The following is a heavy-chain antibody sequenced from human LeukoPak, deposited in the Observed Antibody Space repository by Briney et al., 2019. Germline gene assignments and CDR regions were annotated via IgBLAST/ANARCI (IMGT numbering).Heavy chain of an antibody. Sequence: SETLSLTCTVSGGSISSGGYYWSWIRQHPGKGLEWIGYIYYSGSTYYNPSLKSRVTISVDTSKNQFSLKLSSVTAADTAVYYCARGLGVTDIYYYWGQGTLVTVSS. CDR1: GGSISSGGYY. V-gene: IGHV4-31*03. D-gene: IGHD2-21*02. J-gene: IGHJ4*02. CDR3: ARGLGVTDIYYY. CDR2: IYYSGST.